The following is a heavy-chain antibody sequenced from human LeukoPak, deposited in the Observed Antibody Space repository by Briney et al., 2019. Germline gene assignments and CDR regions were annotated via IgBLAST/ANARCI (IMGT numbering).Heavy chain of an antibody. CDR3: AALSRSKGPLDY. Sequence: KTSETLSLTCAVYGGSFSGYYWSWIRQPPGKGLEWIGYIYYSGSTYYNPSLKSRVTMSVDTSKNQFSLKLSSVTAVDTAVYYCAALSRSKGPLDYWGQGTLVTVSS. CDR2: IYYSGST. V-gene: IGHV4-34*10. D-gene: IGHD2/OR15-2a*01. J-gene: IGHJ4*02. CDR1: GGSFSGYY.